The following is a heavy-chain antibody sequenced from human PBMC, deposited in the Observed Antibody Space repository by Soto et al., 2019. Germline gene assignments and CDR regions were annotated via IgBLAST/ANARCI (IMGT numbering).Heavy chain of an antibody. D-gene: IGHD2-21*01. CDR3: ARGFQSSFGY. Sequence: GGSLRLSCAASGFTVSNSYMSWVRQAPGKGLEWVSVIYSGGSTYYADSVKGRFTISRDSSKNTLYLQMNSLRAEDTAVYYCARGFQSSFGYWGQGTLVTVSS. CDR1: GFTVSNSY. CDR2: IYSGGST. V-gene: IGHV3-53*01. J-gene: IGHJ4*02.